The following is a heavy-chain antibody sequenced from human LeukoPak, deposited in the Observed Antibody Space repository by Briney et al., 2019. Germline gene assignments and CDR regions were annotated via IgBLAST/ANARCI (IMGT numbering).Heavy chain of an antibody. Sequence: PSETLSLTCTVSGGSISSGRYYWSWIRQPVGKGLEWIGRIYTSGSTNYNPSLKSRVTISVDTSKNQFSLKLSSVTAADTAVYYCARDLTPNWFDPWGQGTLVTVSS. D-gene: IGHD3-9*01. CDR3: ARDLTPNWFDP. CDR1: GGSISSGRYY. V-gene: IGHV4-61*02. J-gene: IGHJ5*02. CDR2: IYTSGST.